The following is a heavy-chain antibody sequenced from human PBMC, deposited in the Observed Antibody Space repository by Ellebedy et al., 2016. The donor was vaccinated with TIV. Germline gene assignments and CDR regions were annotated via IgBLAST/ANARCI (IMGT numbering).Heavy chain of an antibody. Sequence: GESLKISCAASGFTFSNAWMNWVRQAPGKGLEWVGRTKSKTDGGTTDYAAPVKGRFTISRDDSKNTLYLQMNSLKTEDTAVYYCTTEGDSSSWLGYYWGQGTLVTVSS. CDR2: TKSKTDGGTT. J-gene: IGHJ4*02. V-gene: IGHV3-15*07. CDR1: GFTFSNAW. D-gene: IGHD6-13*01. CDR3: TTEGDSSSWLGYY.